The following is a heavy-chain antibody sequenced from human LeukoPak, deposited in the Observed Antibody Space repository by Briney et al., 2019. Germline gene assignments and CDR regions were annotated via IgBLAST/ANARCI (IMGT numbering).Heavy chain of an antibody. D-gene: IGHD3-10*01. J-gene: IGHJ4*02. V-gene: IGHV3-9*01. CDR1: GFTFDDYA. CDR3: ARFGPGRDFFYFDY. Sequence: GGSLRLSCAASGFTFDDYAMHWVRQAPGKGLEWVSGISWNSGSIGYADSVKGRFTISRDNAKKSPSLQINSLTTEDTAMYYCARFGPGRDFFYFDYWGLGALVTVSS. CDR2: ISWNSGSI.